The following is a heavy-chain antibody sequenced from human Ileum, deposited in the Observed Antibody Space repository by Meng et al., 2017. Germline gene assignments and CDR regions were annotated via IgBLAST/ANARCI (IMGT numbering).Heavy chain of an antibody. CDR2: TYYRSRWYN. CDR1: GDSVSSDTGA. J-gene: IGHJ4*02. Sequence: HVQLQQSGPVLVKPSQTLSLTCAISGDSVSSDTGAWNWIRRSPSRGLEWLGRTYYRSRWYNNYAVSVKSRITINPDTSKNQFSLQLNSVTPDDTAVYYCAGKDWGEGLDFWDQGTLVAVSS. CDR3: AGKDWGEGLDF. D-gene: IGHD7-27*01. V-gene: IGHV6-1*01.